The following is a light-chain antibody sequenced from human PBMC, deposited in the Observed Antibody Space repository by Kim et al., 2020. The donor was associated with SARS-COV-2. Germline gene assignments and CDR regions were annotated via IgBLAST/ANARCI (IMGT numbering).Light chain of an antibody. V-gene: IGKV3-20*01. J-gene: IGKJ2*02. CDR3: QQYGSSMCT. Sequence: WSPGERATLACRASQSVSSSYLAWYQQKPGQAPRLLIYGASSRATGIPDRFSGSGSGTDFTLTISRLEPEDFAVYYCQQYGSSMCTFGQGTKLEI. CDR2: GAS. CDR1: QSVSSSY.